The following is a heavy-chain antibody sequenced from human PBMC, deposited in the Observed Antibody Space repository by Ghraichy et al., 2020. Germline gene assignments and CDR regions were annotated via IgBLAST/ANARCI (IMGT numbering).Heavy chain of an antibody. CDR2: ISGGATST. CDR3: AKAAAAGYYGSGTYWGY. J-gene: IGHJ4*02. Sequence: GGSLRLSCAASGFTFSSYAMSWVRQAPGKGLEWVSTISGGATSTYYADSVKGRFTISRDNSKNTLYLQINSLRAEDTAIYYCAKAAAAGYYGSGTYWGYWGQGTLVTVSS. D-gene: IGHD3-10*01. V-gene: IGHV3-23*01. CDR1: GFTFSSYA.